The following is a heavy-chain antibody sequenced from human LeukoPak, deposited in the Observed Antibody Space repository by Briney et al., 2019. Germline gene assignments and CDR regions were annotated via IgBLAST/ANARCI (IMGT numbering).Heavy chain of an antibody. CDR3: ARDKETVTIFDC. J-gene: IGHJ4*02. D-gene: IGHD4-11*01. CDR1: GCTLINYW. CDR2: IKQDGSEK. V-gene: IGHV3-7*01. Sequence: GGSLRLSCAASGCTLINYWMSWVRQAPGKGLEWVANIKQDGSEKYYVDSVKGRFTISRDNAKSSLYLQMNSLRAEDTAVYYCARDKETVTIFDCWGQGTLVTVSS.